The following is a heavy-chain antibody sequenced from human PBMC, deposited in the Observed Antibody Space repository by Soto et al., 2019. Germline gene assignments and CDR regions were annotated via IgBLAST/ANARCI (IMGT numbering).Heavy chain of an antibody. V-gene: IGHV1-69*12. J-gene: IGHJ6*02. D-gene: IGHD2-15*01. Sequence: QVQLVQSGAEVKKPGSSVKVSCKASGGTFSSYAISWVRQAPGQGLEWMGGIIPIFGTANYAQKFQGRVTLTADESTSTAYMELSSLRSEDTAVYYCARNIGYCSGGSCYPPFYYYGMDVWGQGTTVTVSS. CDR1: GGTFSSYA. CDR3: ARNIGYCSGGSCYPPFYYYGMDV. CDR2: IIPIFGTA.